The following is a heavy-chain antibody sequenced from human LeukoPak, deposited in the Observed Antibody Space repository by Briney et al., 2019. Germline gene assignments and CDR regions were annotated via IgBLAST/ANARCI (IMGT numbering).Heavy chain of an antibody. Sequence: SETLSLTCAVYGGSFSGYYWNWIRQPPGKGLVWIGEINHSGSTNYNPSLKSRVTISVDTSKNQFSLKLSSVTAADTAVYYCARVKTKNAFDIWGQGTMVTVSS. J-gene: IGHJ3*02. CDR3: ARVKTKNAFDI. CDR1: GGSFSGYY. CDR2: INHSGST. V-gene: IGHV4-34*01.